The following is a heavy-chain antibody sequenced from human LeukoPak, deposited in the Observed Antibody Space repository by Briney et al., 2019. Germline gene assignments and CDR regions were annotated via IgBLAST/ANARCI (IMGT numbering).Heavy chain of an antibody. D-gene: IGHD5-18*01. V-gene: IGHV4-61*02. CDR3: ARDLGGYRHGLEGDY. Sequence: SETLSLTCTVSGGSISSGSYFWSWIRQPAGTGLEWIGRIYTSGSTNYNPSLKSRVTISADTSKNQFSLKLSSVTAADTAVYYCARDLGGYRHGLEGDYWGQGTLVTVSS. CDR2: IYTSGST. CDR1: GGSISSGSYF. J-gene: IGHJ4*02.